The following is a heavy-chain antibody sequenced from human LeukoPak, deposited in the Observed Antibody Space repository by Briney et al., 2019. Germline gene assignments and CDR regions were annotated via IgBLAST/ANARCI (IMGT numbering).Heavy chain of an antibody. V-gene: IGHV1-2*02. Sequence: ASVKVSCKASGYTFTDYYIHWLRQARGQGLEWMGWIIPNNGGTNYAPKFRGRVTMTRDTSISTAYMELSRLRSDDTAVYYCARVQWQITHDSRAQTDYWGQGTLVTVSS. D-gene: IGHD3-22*01. CDR3: ARVQWQITHDSRAQTDY. CDR2: IIPNNGGT. CDR1: GYTFTDYY. J-gene: IGHJ4*02.